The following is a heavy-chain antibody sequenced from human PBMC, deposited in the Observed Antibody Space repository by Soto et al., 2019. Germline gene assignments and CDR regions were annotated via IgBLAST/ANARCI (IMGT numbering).Heavy chain of an antibody. Sequence: SETLSLTCTVSGGSISSYYWSWIRQPPGKGLEWIGYIYYSGSTYYNPSLKSRVTISVDTSKNQFSLKLSSVTAADTAVYYCARDLRGYSYGYGYYYYGMDVWGQGTTVTVSS. CDR3: ARDLRGYSYGYGYYYYGMDV. CDR2: IYYSGST. J-gene: IGHJ6*02. D-gene: IGHD5-18*01. CDR1: GGSISSYY. V-gene: IGHV4-59*12.